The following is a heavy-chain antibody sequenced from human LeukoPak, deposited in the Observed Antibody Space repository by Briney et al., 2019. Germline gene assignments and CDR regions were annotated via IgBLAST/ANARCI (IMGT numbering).Heavy chain of an antibody. V-gene: IGHV4-34*01. D-gene: IGHD2-2*01. J-gene: IGHJ4*02. Sequence: PSETLSLTCAVYGGSFSGYYWSWIRQPPGKGLEWIGEINHDGSTNYNPSLKSRVTISVDTSKNQFSLKLNSVTAADTAVYYCARGCTGTSCYLHYWGQGTPVTVSS. CDR3: ARGCTGTSCYLHY. CDR1: GGSFSGYY. CDR2: INHDGST.